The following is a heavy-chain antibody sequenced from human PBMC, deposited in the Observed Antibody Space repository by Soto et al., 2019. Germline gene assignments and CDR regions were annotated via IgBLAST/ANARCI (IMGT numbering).Heavy chain of an antibody. CDR1: GGTFSSYA. D-gene: IGHD6-6*01. CDR2: IIPIFGTA. J-gene: IGHJ6*02. V-gene: IGHV1-69*13. CDR3: ARGTEIAARPPTYNYYYYGMDV. Sequence: GASVKVSCKASGGTFSSYAIRWVRQAPGQGLEWMGGIIPIFGTANYAQKFQGRVTITADESTSTAYMELSSLRSEDTAVYYCARGTEIAARPPTYNYYYYGMDVWGQGTTVTVSS.